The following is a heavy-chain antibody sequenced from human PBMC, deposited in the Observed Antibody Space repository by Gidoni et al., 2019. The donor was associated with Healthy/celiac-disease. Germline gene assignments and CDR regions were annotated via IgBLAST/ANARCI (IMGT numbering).Heavy chain of an antibody. D-gene: IGHD3-16*01. V-gene: IGHV5-51*01. Sequence: EVQLVQSGAEVKKPGESLKISCKGSGYSFTSYWIGWVRQMPGKGLEWMGISYPGDSDTRYSPSFQGQVTISADKSSSTAYLQWSSLKASDTAMYYCARHVEMATYWIGMGEEGALDIWGQGTMVTVSS. J-gene: IGHJ3*02. CDR3: ARHVEMATYWIGMGEEGALDI. CDR2: SYPGDSDT. CDR1: GYSFTSYW.